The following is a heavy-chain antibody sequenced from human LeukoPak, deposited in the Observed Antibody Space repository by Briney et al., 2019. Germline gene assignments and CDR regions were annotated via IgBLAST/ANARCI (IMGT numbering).Heavy chain of an antibody. Sequence: TGGSLRLSCAASGFTFSSYNMNWVRQAPGRGLEWVSAIRGSGGTTWYADSVKGRFTISRDNSKNTLYLQMNSLRAEDTAVYYCAKGGGDYPHWYFDLWGRGTLVTVSS. J-gene: IGHJ2*01. D-gene: IGHD4-17*01. CDR1: GFTFSSYN. CDR2: IRGSGGTT. CDR3: AKGGGDYPHWYFDL. V-gene: IGHV3-23*01.